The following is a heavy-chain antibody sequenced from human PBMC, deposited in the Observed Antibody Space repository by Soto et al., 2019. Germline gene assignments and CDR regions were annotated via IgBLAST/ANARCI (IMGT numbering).Heavy chain of an antibody. J-gene: IGHJ6*02. V-gene: IGHV1-69*13. CDR2: IIPIFGTA. Sequence: ASVKVSCKASGYSFSNYGISWVRQAPGQGLEWMGGIIPIFGTANYAQKFQGRVTITADESTSTAYMELSSLRSEDTAVYYCARDTAPSDVWGQGTTVTVSS. D-gene: IGHD4-17*01. CDR1: GYSFSNYG. CDR3: ARDTAPSDV.